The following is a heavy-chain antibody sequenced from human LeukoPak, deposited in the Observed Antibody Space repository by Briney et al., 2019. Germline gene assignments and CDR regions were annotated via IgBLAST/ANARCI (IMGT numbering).Heavy chain of an antibody. V-gene: IGHV3-53*01. Sequence: PGGSLRLSCAASGFTVSSNHMSWVRQAPGKGLEWVSVIYSGGSTYYADSVKGRFTISRDNSKNTLYLQMNSLRAEDTAVYYCARADLEMATSGDAFDIWGQGTMVTVSS. CDR3: ARADLEMATSGDAFDI. CDR2: IYSGGST. CDR1: GFTVSSNH. D-gene: IGHD5-24*01. J-gene: IGHJ3*02.